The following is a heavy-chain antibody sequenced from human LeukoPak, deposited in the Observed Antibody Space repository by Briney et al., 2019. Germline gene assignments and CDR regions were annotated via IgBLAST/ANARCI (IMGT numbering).Heavy chain of an antibody. CDR2: ISYDGSNK. CDR1: GFTVSSNY. J-gene: IGHJ6*03. V-gene: IGHV3-30*18. Sequence: GGSLRLSCAASGFTVSSNYMSWVRQAPGKGLEWVAVISYDGSNKYYADSVKGRFTISRDNSKNTLYLQMNSLRAEDTAVYYCAKDGGYGERYYYYYMDVWGKGTTVTVSS. CDR3: AKDGGYGERYYYYYMDV. D-gene: IGHD4-17*01.